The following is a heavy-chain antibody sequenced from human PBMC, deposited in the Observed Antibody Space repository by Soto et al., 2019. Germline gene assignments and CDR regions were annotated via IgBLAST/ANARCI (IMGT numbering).Heavy chain of an antibody. CDR2: INHSGST. Sequence: ASETLSLTCAVYGGSFSGYYLSWIRQPPGKGLEWIGEINHSGSTNYNPSLKSRVTISVDTSKNQFSLKLSSVTAADTAVYYCARAGPGWELRDYFDYWGQGTLVTVSS. CDR3: ARAGPGWELRDYFDY. CDR1: GGSFSGYY. D-gene: IGHD1-26*01. V-gene: IGHV4-34*01. J-gene: IGHJ4*02.